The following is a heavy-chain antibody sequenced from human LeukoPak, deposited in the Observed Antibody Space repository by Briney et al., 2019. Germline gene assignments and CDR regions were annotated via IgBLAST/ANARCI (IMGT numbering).Heavy chain of an antibody. CDR3: ARDRGGIVGDTNAFDI. CDR2: LHTSGST. CDR1: GGSISSGNYY. V-gene: IGHV4-61*02. Sequence: SQTLSLTCTVSGGSISSGNYYWSWVRRPAGKGLQWIGRLHTSGSTNYNPSLGSRVTISVDTSENQFSLKLRSMTAADTAVYYCARDRGGIVGDTNAFDIWGQGTMVTVSS. D-gene: IGHD1-26*01. J-gene: IGHJ3*02.